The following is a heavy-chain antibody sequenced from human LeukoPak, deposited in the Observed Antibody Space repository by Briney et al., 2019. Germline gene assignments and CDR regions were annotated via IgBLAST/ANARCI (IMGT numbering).Heavy chain of an antibody. D-gene: IGHD4-17*01. CDR1: GFTFSSYS. CDR3: ARARGYGDYLFDY. V-gene: IGHV3-21*01. J-gene: IGHJ4*02. CDR2: ISSSSSYI. Sequence: GGSLRLSCAASGFTFSSYSMNWVRQAPGKGLEWVSSISSSSSYIYYADSVKGRFTISRDNAKNSLYLQMNSLRAEDTAVYYCARARGYGDYLFDYWGQGTLVTVSS.